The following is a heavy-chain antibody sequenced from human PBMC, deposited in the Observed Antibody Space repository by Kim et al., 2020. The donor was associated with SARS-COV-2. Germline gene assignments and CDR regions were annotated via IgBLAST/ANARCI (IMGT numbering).Heavy chain of an antibody. D-gene: IGHD1-1*01. J-gene: IGHJ4*02. V-gene: IGHV1-3*01. Sequence: KCQGRITITRDTSATTAYMELSSLGSEDTAVYYCARDGTTRNGGYYFDYWGQGALVTVSS. CDR3: ARDGTTRNGGYYFDY.